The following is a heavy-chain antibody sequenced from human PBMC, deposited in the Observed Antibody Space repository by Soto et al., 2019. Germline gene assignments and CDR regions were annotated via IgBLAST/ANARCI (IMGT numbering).Heavy chain of an antibody. CDR3: VKLLRSWYGHNALDV. V-gene: IGHV3-23*01. D-gene: IGHD3-9*01. J-gene: IGHJ6*02. CDR1: GLTFSNYA. Sequence: EVKLLESGGGFIQPGGSLRLSCTASGLTFSNYAMSWVRQAPGKVLEFVSFISGGGGSSYSADSVKGRFTVSRDNLKNTLSLQMNSLRVEDTAVYYCVKLLRSWYGHNALDVWGQGTTVTVSS. CDR2: ISGGGGSS.